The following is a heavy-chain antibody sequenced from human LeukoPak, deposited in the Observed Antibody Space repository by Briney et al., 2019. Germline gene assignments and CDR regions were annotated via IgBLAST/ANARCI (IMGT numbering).Heavy chain of an antibody. CDR1: GYTFTDYY. CDR3: ATCSSTSCHNWNPPDY. V-gene: IGHV1-69-2*01. J-gene: IGHJ4*02. D-gene: IGHD2-2*02. CDR2: VDPEDGET. Sequence: ASVKVSCTVSGYTFTDYYMPWVQQAPGKGLEWMGLVDPEDGETIYAEKFQGRVTITADTSTDTAYMELSSLRSEDTAVYYCATCSSTSCHNWNPPDYWGQGTLVTVSS.